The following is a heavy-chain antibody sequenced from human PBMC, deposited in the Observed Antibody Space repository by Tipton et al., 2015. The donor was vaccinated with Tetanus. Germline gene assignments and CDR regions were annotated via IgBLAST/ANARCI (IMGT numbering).Heavy chain of an antibody. Sequence: GLVKPSETLSLTCTVSGGSMSTYYWNWIRQPPGKGLEWIGYISYSGSTNSNYSLKSRITISQDTSKNQFSLKLTSVTAADTAVYYCARANYDFPKKGPFDSWGQGTLVIVSS. CDR1: GGSMSTYY. CDR2: ISYSGST. J-gene: IGHJ4*02. CDR3: ARANYDFPKKGPFDS. D-gene: IGHD3-3*01. V-gene: IGHV4-59*01.